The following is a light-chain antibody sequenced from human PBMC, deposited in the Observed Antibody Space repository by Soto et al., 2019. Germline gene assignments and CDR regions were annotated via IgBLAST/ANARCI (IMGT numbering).Light chain of an antibody. J-gene: IGKJ5*01. Sequence: VLRLSPGTLSLSRRVSATRSLRASQSISSTHLAWYQQKPGQAPRLLIYDASNRATGSPDRFSGGGSGTDFTLTISSLEPEDFAVYYCQHRSIWPVSFGQGTRLEI. CDR2: DAS. V-gene: IGKV3-11*01. CDR1: QSISSTH. CDR3: QHRSIWPVS.